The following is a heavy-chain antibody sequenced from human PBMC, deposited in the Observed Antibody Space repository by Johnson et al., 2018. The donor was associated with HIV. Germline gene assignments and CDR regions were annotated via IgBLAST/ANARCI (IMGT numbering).Heavy chain of an antibody. Sequence: EVQLVESGGGVVQPGRSLRLSCAASGFAVSSNYMSWVRQAPGKGLEWVSVIYSGGSTYYADSVKGRFTISRNNSKNTLYRKMNSLRAEDTAVYYCARDPSPIVGATYAFDIWGQGTLVTVSS. D-gene: IGHD1-26*01. CDR2: IYSGGST. J-gene: IGHJ3*02. CDR1: GFAVSSNY. V-gene: IGHV3-66*01. CDR3: ARDPSPIVGATYAFDI.